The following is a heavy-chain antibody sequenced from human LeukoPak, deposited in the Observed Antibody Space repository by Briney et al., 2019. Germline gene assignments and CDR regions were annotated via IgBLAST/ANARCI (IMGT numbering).Heavy chain of an antibody. CDR2: INDRGVNT. J-gene: IGHJ3*02. CDR1: GFAFSSYA. CDR3: ARGREYCSSTSCRDAFDI. D-gene: IGHD2-2*01. V-gene: IGHV3-23*01. Sequence: GGSLRLSCVVSGFAFSSYAMSWVRQAPGKGLEWVSGINDRGVNTYYADSVKGRFTISRDNSKNTLYLQMISLRAEDTAVYYCARGREYCSSTSCRDAFDIWGLGTMVTVSS.